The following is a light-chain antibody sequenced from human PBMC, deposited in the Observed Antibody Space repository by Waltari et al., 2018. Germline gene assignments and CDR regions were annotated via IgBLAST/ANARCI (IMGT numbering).Light chain of an antibody. Sequence: SYELTQPPSVSVSPGQTARTTCPGAALPNQHAHWYQQKSGQAPVVIIYKDTERPSGIPERFSGSTSGTIVTLTISGVQAEDEADYYCQSADSSSKFQVFGGGTKLTVL. CDR2: KDT. V-gene: IGLV3-25*03. J-gene: IGLJ2*01. CDR1: ALPNQH. CDR3: QSADSSSKFQV.